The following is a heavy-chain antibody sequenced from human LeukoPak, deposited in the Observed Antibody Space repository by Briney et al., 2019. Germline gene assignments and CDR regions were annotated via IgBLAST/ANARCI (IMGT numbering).Heavy chain of an antibody. CDR3: ARGKVPGGLIAAAGIHFDY. CDR1: GYSISSGYY. Sequence: SETLSLTCTVSGYSISSGYYWGWIRQPPGKGLEWIGSIYHSGSTYYNPSLKSRVTISADTSKNQFSLKLSSVTAADTAVYYCARGKVPGGLIAAAGIHFDYWGQGTLVTVSS. CDR2: IYHSGST. D-gene: IGHD6-13*01. J-gene: IGHJ4*02. V-gene: IGHV4-38-2*02.